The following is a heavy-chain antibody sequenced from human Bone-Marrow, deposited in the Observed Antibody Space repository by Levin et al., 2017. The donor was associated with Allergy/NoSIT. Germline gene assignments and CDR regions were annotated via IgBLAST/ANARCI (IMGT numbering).Heavy chain of an antibody. CDR3: ATASRLVRGFGASKFDQ. V-gene: IGHV4-31*03. D-gene: IGHD3-10*01. CDR1: GGSITSGGYS. Sequence: SETLSLTCTVSGGSITSGGYSWNWIRQHPGNGLEWIGHIHYSGSTSYNPSFQSRLTISVDTSKNQFSLNLRSVTAADTAVYYCATASRLVRGFGASKFDQWGQGTLV. CDR2: IHYSGST. J-gene: IGHJ4*02.